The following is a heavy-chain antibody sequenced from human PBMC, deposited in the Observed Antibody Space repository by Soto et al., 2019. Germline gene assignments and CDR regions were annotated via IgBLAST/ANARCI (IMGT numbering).Heavy chain of an antibody. Sequence: QVQLQESGPGLVKPSQTLSLTCTVSVASISSGGHYWSWIRQHPGEGLEWIGYIYYSGSTSYNPSLKSRVTISVDTSKNQFSLKLSSVTDADTAVYYCARESKYDTSGYPPWFAPWGQGTLVTVSS. CDR1: VASISSGGHY. J-gene: IGHJ5*02. D-gene: IGHD3-22*01. CDR3: ARESKYDTSGYPPWFAP. V-gene: IGHV4-31*03. CDR2: IYYSGST.